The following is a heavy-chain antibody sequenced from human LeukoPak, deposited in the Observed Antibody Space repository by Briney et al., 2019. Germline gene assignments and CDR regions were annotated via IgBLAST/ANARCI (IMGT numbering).Heavy chain of an antibody. CDR3: AREKVAEGYMDV. J-gene: IGHJ6*03. CDR1: GFTFSSYW. D-gene: IGHD2-15*01. CDR2: INTDGSST. V-gene: IGHV3-74*01. Sequence: AGGSQRLSCAASGFTFSSYWMHWVRQAPGKGLVWISRINTDGSSTSYADSVKGRFTISRDNAKNTLYLQMNSLRAEDTAVYYCAREKVAEGYMDVWGKGTTVTVSS.